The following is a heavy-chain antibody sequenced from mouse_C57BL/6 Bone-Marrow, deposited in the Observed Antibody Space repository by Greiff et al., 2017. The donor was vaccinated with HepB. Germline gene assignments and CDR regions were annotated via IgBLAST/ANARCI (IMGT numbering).Heavy chain of an antibody. V-gene: IGHV5-6*02. CDR1: GFTFSSYG. CDR2: ISSGGSYT. D-gene: IGHD2-4*01. Sequence: EVMLVESGGDLVKPGGSLKLSCAASGFTFSSYGMSWVRQTPDKRLEWVATISSGGSYTYYPDSVKGRFTISRDNAKNTLYLQLSSLKSEDTAMYYCARRKIYDDYFWYFDVWGTGTTVTVSS. J-gene: IGHJ1*03. CDR3: ARRKIYDDYFWYFDV.